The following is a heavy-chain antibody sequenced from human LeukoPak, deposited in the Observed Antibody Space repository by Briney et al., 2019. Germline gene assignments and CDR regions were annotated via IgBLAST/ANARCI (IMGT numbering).Heavy chain of an antibody. CDR3: ARGMGGSYCPY. D-gene: IGHD1-26*01. CDR1: GYTFTSYY. V-gene: IGHV1-8*02. J-gene: IGHJ4*02. Sequence: VASVKVSCKASGYTFTSYYMHWVRQAPGQGLEWMGWMNPNSGNTGYAQKFQGRVTMTRNTSISTAYMELSSLRSEDTAVYYCARGMGGSYCPYWGQGTLVTVSS. CDR2: MNPNSGNT.